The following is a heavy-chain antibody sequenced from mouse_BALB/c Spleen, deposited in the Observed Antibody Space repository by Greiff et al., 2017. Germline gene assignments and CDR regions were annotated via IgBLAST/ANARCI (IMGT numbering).Heavy chain of an antibody. D-gene: IGHD2-14*01. V-gene: IGHV7-1*02. Sequence: EVKVVESGGGLVQPGGSLRLSCATSGFTFSDFYMEWVRQPPGKRLEWIAASRNKANDYTTEYSASVKGRFIVSRDTSQSILYLQMNALRAEDTAIYYCARDRYDGRLDVWGAGTTVTVSS. CDR3: ARDRYDGRLDV. J-gene: IGHJ1*01. CDR2: SRNKANDYTT. CDR1: GFTFSDFY.